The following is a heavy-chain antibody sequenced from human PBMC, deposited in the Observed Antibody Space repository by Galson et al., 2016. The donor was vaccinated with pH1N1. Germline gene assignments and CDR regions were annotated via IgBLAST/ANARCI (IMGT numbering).Heavy chain of an antibody. J-gene: IGHJ4*02. D-gene: IGHD4-17*01. CDR3: ARLDYGDSFDS. CDR2: ISTGRRVV. CDR1: GFIFSDYS. Sequence: SLRLSCAASGFIFSDYSFIWVRQAPGKGLEWLSYISTGRRVVQYADSVKGRLTISRDNAQRSVYLQINSLRLEDTAVYHCARLDYGDSFDSWGRGTLAAVSS. V-gene: IGHV3-48*04.